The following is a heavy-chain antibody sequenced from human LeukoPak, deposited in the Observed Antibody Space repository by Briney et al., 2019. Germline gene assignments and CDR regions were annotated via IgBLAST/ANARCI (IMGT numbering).Heavy chain of an antibody. CDR1: GFTFSSYS. J-gene: IGHJ6*03. V-gene: IGHV3-30*02. CDR2: IRYDGSNK. CDR3: AKDYSSGWYANYYYYYMDV. D-gene: IGHD6-19*01. Sequence: GGSLRLSCAASGFTFSSYSMNWVRQAPGKGLEWVAFIRYDGSNKYYADSVKGRFTISRDNSKNTLYLQMNSLRAEDTAVYYCAKDYSSGWYANYYYYYMDVWGKGTTVTISS.